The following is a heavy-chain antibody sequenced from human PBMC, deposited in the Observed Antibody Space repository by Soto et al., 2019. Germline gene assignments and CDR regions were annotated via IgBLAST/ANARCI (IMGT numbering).Heavy chain of an antibody. V-gene: IGHV3-30*18. J-gene: IGHJ3*02. CDR3: AKHGDNENDGFDI. CDR2: ISYDGSDK. D-gene: IGHD4-17*01. CDR1: GFTFRSYG. Sequence: QVQLVESGGGVVQPGRSLRLSCAASGFTFRSYGMHWVRQAPGKGLEWVALISYDGSDKYYGDSMQGRFSISRDNSKNTLYLQMNSLRAEDTAVYYCAKHGDNENDGFDIWGQGTMVTVSS.